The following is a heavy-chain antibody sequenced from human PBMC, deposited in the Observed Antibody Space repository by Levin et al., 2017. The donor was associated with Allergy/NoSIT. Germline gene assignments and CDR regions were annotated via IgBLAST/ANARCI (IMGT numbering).Heavy chain of an antibody. CDR3: ARGLWFGTAGADFDY. CDR1: GFTFSSFA. V-gene: IGHV3-30-3*01. D-gene: IGHD3-10*01. Sequence: GESLKISCVVSGFTFSSFALHWVRQAPGKGLEWVALISNDGTNKYYADSVKGRFTISRDYSRNTVYLQMNSLRAEDTAVYYCARGLWFGTAGADFDYWGQGTLVTVSS. CDR2: ISNDGTNK. J-gene: IGHJ4*02.